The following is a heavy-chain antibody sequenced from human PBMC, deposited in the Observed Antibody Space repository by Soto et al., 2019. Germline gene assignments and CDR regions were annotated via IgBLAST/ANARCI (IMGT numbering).Heavy chain of an antibody. CDR1: GYTFTSYD. CDR3: ARDGSITMVRGVNYYYYGMDV. J-gene: IGHJ6*02. Sequence: GASVKVSCKASGYTFTSYDINWVRQATGQGLEWMGWMNPNSGNTGYAQKFQGRVTMTRNTSISTAYMELSSLRSEDTAVYYCARDGSITMVRGVNYYYYGMDVWGQGTTVTVSS. D-gene: IGHD3-10*01. V-gene: IGHV1-8*01. CDR2: MNPNSGNT.